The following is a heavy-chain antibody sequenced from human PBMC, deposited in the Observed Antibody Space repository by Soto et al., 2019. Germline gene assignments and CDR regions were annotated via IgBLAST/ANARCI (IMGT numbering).Heavy chain of an antibody. CDR3: ARDGPVAGTSGY. CDR1: GYTFSSHG. J-gene: IGHJ4*02. CDR2: ISAYNGVT. D-gene: IGHD6-19*01. Sequence: QVQLEQSGAEVKKPGASVKVSCKASGYTFSSHGITWVRQAPGQGLEWMGWISAYNGVTNFAQKFQGRVTMTTDTSTNTAYMDLRSLRSDDTAVYYCARDGPVAGTSGYWGQGTLVTVSS. V-gene: IGHV1-18*01.